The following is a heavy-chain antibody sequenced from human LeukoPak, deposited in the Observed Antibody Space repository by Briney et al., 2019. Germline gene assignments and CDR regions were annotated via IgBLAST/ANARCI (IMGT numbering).Heavy chain of an antibody. V-gene: IGHV3-30*02. CDR2: IQSDGTNK. Sequence: PGGSLRLSCAASGFTFSRYGMHWVRQAPGKGLEWVAFIQSDGTNKYYADSVKGRFTISRDNSKNTLYLQMNSLRAEDTAVYYCARDPPPQYYDILTGSMAHFDYWGQGTLVTVSS. J-gene: IGHJ4*02. D-gene: IGHD3-9*01. CDR3: ARDPPPQYYDILTGSMAHFDY. CDR1: GFTFSRYG.